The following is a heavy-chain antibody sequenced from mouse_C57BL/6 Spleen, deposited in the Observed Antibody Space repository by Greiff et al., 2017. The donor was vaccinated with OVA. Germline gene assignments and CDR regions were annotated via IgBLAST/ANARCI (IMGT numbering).Heavy chain of an antibody. CDR2: INPNNGGT. D-gene: IGHD2-5*01. Sequence: VQLQQSGPELVKPGASVKISCKASGYTFTDYYMNWVKQSHGKSLEWIGDINPNNGGTSYNQKFKGKATLTVDKSSSTAYMELRSLTSEDAAVYYCARWNYYSNLDYWGQGTTLTVSS. V-gene: IGHV1-26*01. CDR1: GYTFTDYY. J-gene: IGHJ2*01. CDR3: ARWNYYSNLDY.